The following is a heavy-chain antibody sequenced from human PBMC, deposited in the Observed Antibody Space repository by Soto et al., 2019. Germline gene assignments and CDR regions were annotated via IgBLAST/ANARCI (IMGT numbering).Heavy chain of an antibody. CDR1: GYTFSDYY. Sequence: PGGSLRVSCAASGYTFSDYYMSWSRQAPWKGLEWISYIDTSGTKIYYADSVKGRFTITRDNAKNSLYLEMNSLRDEDTAVYYCASHYDMWSGYLSPVDYWGQGTLVTVSS. CDR3: ASHYDMWSGYLSPVDY. V-gene: IGHV3-11*04. D-gene: IGHD3-3*01. J-gene: IGHJ4*02. CDR2: IDTSGTKI.